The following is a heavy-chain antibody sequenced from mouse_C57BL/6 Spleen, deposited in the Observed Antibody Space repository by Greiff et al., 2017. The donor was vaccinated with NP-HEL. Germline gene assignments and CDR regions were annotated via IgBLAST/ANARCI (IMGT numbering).Heavy chain of an antibody. Sequence: EVQLQQSGPELVKPGTSVKMSCKASGYTFTDYNMHWVKQSHGKSLEWIGYINPNNGGTSYNQKFKGKATLTVNKSSSTAYMELRSLTSEDSAVYDCAREYRIYYGNGPFAYWGQGTLVTVSA. CDR3: AREYRIYYGNGPFAY. D-gene: IGHD2-1*01. CDR1: GYTFTDYN. J-gene: IGHJ3*01. CDR2: INPNNGGT. V-gene: IGHV1-22*01.